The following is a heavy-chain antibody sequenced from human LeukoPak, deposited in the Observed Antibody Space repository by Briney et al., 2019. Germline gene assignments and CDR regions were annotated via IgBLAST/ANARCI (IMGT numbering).Heavy chain of an antibody. Sequence: GGSLRPSCAASGFTFSSYDMHWVRQAPGKGLEWVAVISYDGSNKYYADSVKGRFTISRDNSKNTLYLQMNSLRAEDTAVYYCAKPVAGTAYFDYWGQGTLVTVSS. J-gene: IGHJ4*02. D-gene: IGHD6-19*01. CDR1: GFTFSSYD. CDR3: AKPVAGTAYFDY. V-gene: IGHV3-30*18. CDR2: ISYDGSNK.